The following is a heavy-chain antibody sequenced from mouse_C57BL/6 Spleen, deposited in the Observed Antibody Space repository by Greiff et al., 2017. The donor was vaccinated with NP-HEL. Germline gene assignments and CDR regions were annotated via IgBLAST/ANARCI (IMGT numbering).Heavy chain of an antibody. Sequence: QVQLQQSGAELVRPGASVTLSCKASGYTFTDYEMHWVKQTPVHGLEWIGAIDPETGGTAYNQKFKGKAILTADKSSSTAYMELRSLTSEDSSVDYCTRAGYDQGYSAMDYWGQGTSVTVSS. J-gene: IGHJ4*01. CDR2: IDPETGGT. CDR1: GYTFTDYE. V-gene: IGHV1-15*01. CDR3: TRAGYDQGYSAMDY. D-gene: IGHD2-2*01.